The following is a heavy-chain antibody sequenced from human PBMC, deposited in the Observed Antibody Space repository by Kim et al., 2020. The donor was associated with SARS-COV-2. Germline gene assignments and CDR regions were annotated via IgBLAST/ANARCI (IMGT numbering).Heavy chain of an antibody. Sequence: GGSLRLSCAASGFTFSSYEMNWVRQAPGKGLEWVSYISSSGGTIYYAHPVKGRFTISRDNAKNSLYLQMISLRAEDTAVYYCARGLRGVTIFGVVIHSPYYCCCMDVWGQGTMVTVSS. CDR3: ARGLRGVTIFGVVIHSPYYCCCMDV. D-gene: IGHD3-3*01. J-gene: IGHJ6*02. CDR2: ISSSGGTI. CDR1: GFTFSSYE. V-gene: IGHV3-48*03.